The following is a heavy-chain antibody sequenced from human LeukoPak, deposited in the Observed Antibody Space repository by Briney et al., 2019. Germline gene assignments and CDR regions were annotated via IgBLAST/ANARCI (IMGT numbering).Heavy chain of an antibody. CDR1: GDSISSYY. CDR2: IYSSGST. Sequence: SETLSLTCSVSGDSISSYYWSWIRQPAGKGLEWIGRIYSSGSTNYNPSLKSRVTVTVDTSKNQFSLKLSSVTAADTAVYYCARGYGSSSRTFDIWGQGTMVTVS. J-gene: IGHJ3*02. V-gene: IGHV4-4*07. D-gene: IGHD6-6*01. CDR3: ARGYGSSSRTFDI.